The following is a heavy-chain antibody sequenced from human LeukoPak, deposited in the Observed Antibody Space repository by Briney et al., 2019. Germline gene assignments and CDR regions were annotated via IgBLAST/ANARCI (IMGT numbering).Heavy chain of an antibody. CDR1: GGSISSYY. CDR3: AREAEYDYVWGSYRPILDY. Sequence: SETLSLTCTVSGGSISSYYWSWIRQPAGKGLEWIGRIYTSGSTNYNPSLKSRVTMSVDTSKNQFSLKLSSVTAADTAVYYCAREAEYDYVWGSYRPILDYWGQGTLATVSS. V-gene: IGHV4-4*07. D-gene: IGHD3-16*02. J-gene: IGHJ4*02. CDR2: IYTSGST.